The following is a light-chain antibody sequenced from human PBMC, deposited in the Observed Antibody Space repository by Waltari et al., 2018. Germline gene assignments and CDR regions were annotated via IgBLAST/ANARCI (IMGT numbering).Light chain of an antibody. J-gene: IGKJ4*01. Sequence: VMTQSPPSLSVSPGQPASIPCKSSQSLLQSDGKSYLCWYVQKPGQPPQLLIYEASNRFSGVPERFSGSGSGTLFTLKISRVEAEDVGIYYCMQRIQTPVTFGGGTKVEIK. CDR3: MQRIQTPVT. CDR2: EAS. V-gene: IGKV2D-29*01. CDR1: QSLLQSDGKSY.